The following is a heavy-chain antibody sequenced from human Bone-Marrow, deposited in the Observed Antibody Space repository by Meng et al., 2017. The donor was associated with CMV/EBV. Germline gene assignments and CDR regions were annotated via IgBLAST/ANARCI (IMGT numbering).Heavy chain of an antibody. V-gene: IGHV4-61*01. Sequence: SETLSLTCNVSGVSVSSNIYFWTWIRQPPGKGLEWIGYIYYSGSTNHNPSLKSRVTISVDTSKNQFSLKLSSVTAADTAVYYCARGGSTSYYYYGMDVWGQGTTVTVSS. CDR1: GVSVSSNIYF. J-gene: IGHJ6*02. CDR3: ARGGSTSYYYYGMDV. D-gene: IGHD2-2*01. CDR2: IYYSGST.